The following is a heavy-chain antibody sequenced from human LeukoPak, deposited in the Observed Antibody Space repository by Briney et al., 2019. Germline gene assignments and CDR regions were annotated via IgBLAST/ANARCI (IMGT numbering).Heavy chain of an antibody. CDR2: ISAYNGNA. CDR3: ARSKYSSSCPSCDPFYL. J-gene: IGHJ3*01. CDR1: GYTFTDYG. D-gene: IGHD6-13*01. Sequence: ASVKVSFKATGYTFTDYGISWVRQAPGQGLEWMGWISAYNGNAYYTQKFQGRVTMTTDTPTSTAYMELRSLGSDDTAVYYCARSKYSSSCPSCDPFYLWGQGTMVTVSS. V-gene: IGHV1-18*01.